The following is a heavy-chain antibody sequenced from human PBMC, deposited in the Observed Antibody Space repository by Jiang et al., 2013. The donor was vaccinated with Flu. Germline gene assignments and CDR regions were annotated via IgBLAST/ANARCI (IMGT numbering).Heavy chain of an antibody. V-gene: IGHV4-38-2*01. Sequence: LLKPSETLSLTCGVSGFAITGGYYWAWIRQPPGKGLEWIGSIYHVGNTYYNPSLKSRVTISVDTSKNQFSLKLSSVTAADTAVYYCARTMVRGVSYGMDVWGQGTTVTVSS. J-gene: IGHJ6*02. CDR2: IYHVGNT. CDR3: ARTMVRGVSYGMDV. D-gene: IGHD3-10*01. CDR1: GFAITGGYY.